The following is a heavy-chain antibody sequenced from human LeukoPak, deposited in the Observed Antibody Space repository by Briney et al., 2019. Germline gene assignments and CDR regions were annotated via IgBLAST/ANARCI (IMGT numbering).Heavy chain of an antibody. V-gene: IGHV3-23*01. D-gene: IGHD2-2*02. CDR2: IGGSGGST. Sequence: GGSLRLSCAASGFTFSSYAMSWVRQAPGKGLEWVSAIGGSGGSTYYADSVKGRFTISRDNSKNTLYLQMNSLKAEDTAVYYCARYPSDQYYFDYWGQGTLVTVSS. CDR3: ARYPSDQYYFDY. CDR1: GFTFSSYA. J-gene: IGHJ4*02.